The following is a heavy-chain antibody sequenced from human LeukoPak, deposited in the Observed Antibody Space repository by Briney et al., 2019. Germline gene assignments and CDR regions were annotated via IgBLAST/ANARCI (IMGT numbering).Heavy chain of an antibody. D-gene: IGHD4-17*01. V-gene: IGHV3-33*01. CDR2: IWYDGTNK. Sequence: GGSLRLSCAASGFTFSSYGMHWVRQAPGKGLEWVSVIWYDGTNKYYADSVKGRFTISRDNSKNALYLQMNSLRAEDTAVYYCARDDDYGDSYWYFDLWGRGTLVTVSS. CDR3: ARDDDYGDSYWYFDL. CDR1: GFTFSSYG. J-gene: IGHJ2*01.